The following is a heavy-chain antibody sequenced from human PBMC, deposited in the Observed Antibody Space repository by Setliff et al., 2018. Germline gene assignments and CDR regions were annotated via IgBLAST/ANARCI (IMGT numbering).Heavy chain of an antibody. Sequence: GGSLRLSCEASGFTFRTYEMIWVRQTPGRGLEWVSSITGSGDITKYGDSVRGRFTISKDNSKNTVYLQMNSLRAEDTAKYYCAKDPNGDYIGAFDSWGRGTLVTVSS. D-gene: IGHD4-17*01. CDR2: ITGSGDIT. CDR1: GFTFRTYE. V-gene: IGHV3-23*01. CDR3: AKDPNGDYIGAFDS. J-gene: IGHJ5*01.